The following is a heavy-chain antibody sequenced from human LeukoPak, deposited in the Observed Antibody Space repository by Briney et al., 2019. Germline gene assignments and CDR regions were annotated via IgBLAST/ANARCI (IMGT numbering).Heavy chain of an antibody. V-gene: IGHV1-46*01. D-gene: IGHD3-3*01. CDR1: GYTFTGYY. J-gene: IGHJ4*02. CDR3: ARDGGYDFWSGYHRPDY. Sequence: ASVKVSCKASGYTFTGYYMHWVRQAPGQGLEWMGIINPSGGSTSYAQKFQGRVTMTRDTSTSTVYMELSSLRSEDTAVYYCARDGGYDFWSGYHRPDYWGQGTLVTVSS. CDR2: INPSGGST.